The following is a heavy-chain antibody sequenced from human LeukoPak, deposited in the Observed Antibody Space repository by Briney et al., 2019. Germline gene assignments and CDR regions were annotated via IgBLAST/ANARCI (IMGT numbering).Heavy chain of an antibody. J-gene: IGHJ4*02. CDR2: ISISGTKT. CDR3: ANEIRPNDY. CDR1: EFDFTSHA. V-gene: IGHV3-23*01. Sequence: GGSLRLFCAASEFDFTSHAMTWVRQAPGKGLEWVSAISISGTKTYYADSVKGRFTISRDNSKNTLYLQMNSLRVEDTAVYYCANEIRPNDYWGQGTLVTVSS.